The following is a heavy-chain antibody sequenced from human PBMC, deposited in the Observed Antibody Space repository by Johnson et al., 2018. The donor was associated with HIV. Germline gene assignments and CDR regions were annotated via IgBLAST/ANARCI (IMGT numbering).Heavy chain of an antibody. V-gene: IGHV3-66*01. CDR1: GFTVSSNY. CDR2: IYSGGST. CDR3: ARDSTPWGDDYVDYAFDI. D-gene: IGHD4-17*01. Sequence: VQLVESGGGLVQPWGSLRLSCAASGFTVSSNYMSWVRQAPGKGLEWVSVIYSGGSTYYADSVKGRFTISRDNAKNSLFLQMNSLRAEDTAVYYCARDSTPWGDDYVDYAFDIWGQGTVVTVSS. J-gene: IGHJ3*02.